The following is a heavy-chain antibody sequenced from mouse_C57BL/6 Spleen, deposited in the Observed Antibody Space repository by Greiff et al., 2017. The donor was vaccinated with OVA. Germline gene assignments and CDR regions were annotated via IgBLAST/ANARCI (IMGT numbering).Heavy chain of an antibody. CDR2: IYPGDGDT. D-gene: IGHD1-1*01. Sequence: VQLQQSGAELVKPGASVKISCKASGYAFSSSWMNWVKQRPGKGLEWIGQIYPGDGDTNYNGKFKGKATLTADKSSSTAYMQLSSLTSEDSAVYFCARSITTVEDYWGQGTTLTVSS. CDR1: GYAFSSSW. V-gene: IGHV1-80*01. CDR3: ARSITTVEDY. J-gene: IGHJ2*01.